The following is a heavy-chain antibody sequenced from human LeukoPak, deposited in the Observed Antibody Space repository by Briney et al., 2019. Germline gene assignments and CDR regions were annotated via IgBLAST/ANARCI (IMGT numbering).Heavy chain of an antibody. V-gene: IGHV4-4*07. D-gene: IGHD3-9*01. CDR3: ARDSNYDILTGYYISAFDI. Sequence: PSETLSLTCTVSGGSISSYYWSWIRQPAGKGLEWIGRIYTSRSTNYNPSLKSRVTMSVDTSKNQFSLKLSSVTAADTAVYYCARDSNYDILTGYYISAFDIWGQGTMVTVSS. CDR1: GGSISSYY. CDR2: IYTSRST. J-gene: IGHJ3*02.